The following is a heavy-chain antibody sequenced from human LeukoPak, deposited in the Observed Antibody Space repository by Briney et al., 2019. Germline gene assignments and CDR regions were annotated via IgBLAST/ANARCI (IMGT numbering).Heavy chain of an antibody. D-gene: IGHD1-1*01. V-gene: IGHV3-30*02. CDR1: GFTFSSWG. Sequence: GGSLRLSCAASGFTFSSWGMHWVRQAPGKGLEWVAVIRYDGTNKYYAGSVKGRFTISRDNSKNTLYLQMNSLRGEDTAVYYCAKDVTTGTLALDYWGQGTLVTVSS. CDR2: IRYDGTNK. J-gene: IGHJ4*02. CDR3: AKDVTTGTLALDY.